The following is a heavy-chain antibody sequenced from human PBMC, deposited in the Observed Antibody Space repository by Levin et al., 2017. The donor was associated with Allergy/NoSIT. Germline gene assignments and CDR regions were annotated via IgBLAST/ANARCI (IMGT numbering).Heavy chain of an antibody. Sequence: GESLKISCAASGFTFDDYGMSWVRQAPGKGLEWVSGINWNGGSTGYADSVKGRFTISRDNAKNSLYLQMNSLRAEDTALYHCARDLVHSSGRHWFDPWGQGTLVTVSS. J-gene: IGHJ5*02. CDR2: INWNGGST. V-gene: IGHV3-20*01. D-gene: IGHD6-19*01. CDR1: GFTFDDYG. CDR3: ARDLVHSSGRHWFDP.